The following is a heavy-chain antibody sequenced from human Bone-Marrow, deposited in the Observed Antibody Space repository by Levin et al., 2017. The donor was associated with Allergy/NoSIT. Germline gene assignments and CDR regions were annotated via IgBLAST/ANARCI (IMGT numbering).Heavy chain of an antibody. CDR3: ARGGYTILTAYNY. D-gene: IGHD3-9*01. CDR1: GGTFGSYP. J-gene: IGHJ4*02. CDR2: IIPKSGTP. V-gene: IGHV1-69*06. Sequence: SVKVSCKASGGTFGSYPITWVRQAPGQGLEWMGGIIPKSGTPDYAQNFQDRLTITADTSTSTTYMDLISLRSDDTAVYYCARGGYTILTAYNYWGQGTLVTVSS.